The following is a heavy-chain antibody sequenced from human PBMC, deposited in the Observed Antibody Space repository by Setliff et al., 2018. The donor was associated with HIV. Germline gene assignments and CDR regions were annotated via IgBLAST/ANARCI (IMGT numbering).Heavy chain of an antibody. D-gene: IGHD1-26*01. J-gene: IGHJ4*02. CDR2: ISSSSSYI. CDR3: ARDRGGSYTPLDF. V-gene: IGHV3-21*01. Sequence: SLRLSCAASGFTFSTYTMNWVRQAPGKGLEWLSSISSSSSYIYYADSVKGRFTISRDNVKNSLYLQLNSLRAEDTAVYYCARDRGGSYTPLDFWGQGTLVTVSS. CDR1: GFTFSTYT.